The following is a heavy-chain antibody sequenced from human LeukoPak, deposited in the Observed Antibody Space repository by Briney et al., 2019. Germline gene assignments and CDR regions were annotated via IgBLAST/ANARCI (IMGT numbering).Heavy chain of an antibody. CDR1: GYTFTSYG. J-gene: IGHJ4*02. CDR3: ARGSTSDWPLDH. CDR2: ISAYNGNT. V-gene: IGHV1-18*01. Sequence: ASVTVSCTASGYTFTSYGISWVRQAPGQGLEWMGWISAYNGNTNYAQKLQGRVTMTTDTSTSTAYMELRSLRSEDTAMYYCARGSTSDWPLDHWGQETLVTISS. D-gene: IGHD2-2*01.